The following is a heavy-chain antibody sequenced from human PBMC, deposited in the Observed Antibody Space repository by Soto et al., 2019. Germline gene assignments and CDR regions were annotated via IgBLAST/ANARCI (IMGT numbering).Heavy chain of an antibody. CDR2: IYYSGST. Sequence: PSETLSLTCTVSGGSISSYYWSWIRQPPGKGLEWIGYIYYSGSTNYNPSLKSRVTISVDTSKNQFSLELSSVTAADTAVYYCARARRDRGDYYGMDVWGQGTTVTVSS. CDR1: GGSISSYY. CDR3: ARARRDRGDYYGMDV. D-gene: IGHD4-17*01. V-gene: IGHV4-59*08. J-gene: IGHJ6*02.